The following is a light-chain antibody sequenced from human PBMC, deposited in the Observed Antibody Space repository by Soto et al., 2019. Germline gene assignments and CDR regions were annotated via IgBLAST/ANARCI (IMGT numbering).Light chain of an antibody. J-gene: IGKJ1*01. CDR3: QQYNSYSRT. CDR2: GAS. Sequence: DLQMPQSPSTLSASVGDRVTITCRASQGVRSYLAWFQQRPGKAPKLLIFGASTLQNGVPARFSGGGFGTEFTLTITSLQPDDFATYYCQQYNSYSRTFGQGTKVDIK. CDR1: QGVRSY. V-gene: IGKV1-5*01.